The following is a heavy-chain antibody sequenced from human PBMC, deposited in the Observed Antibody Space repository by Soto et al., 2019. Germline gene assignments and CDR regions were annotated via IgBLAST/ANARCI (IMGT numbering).Heavy chain of an antibody. CDR2: VYNSGST. J-gene: IGHJ4*02. D-gene: IGHD6-13*01. CDR3: ARYRREAVAGYTLDN. Sequence: SETLSLTCTVSGDSISSNYWTWIRQPPGKGLEWIGYVYNSGSTNYNPSLKSRVTISEDTTKSQFSLKVNSMTAADTAVYYCARYRREAVAGYTLDNWGQGILVTVSS. V-gene: IGHV4-59*01. CDR1: GDSISSNY.